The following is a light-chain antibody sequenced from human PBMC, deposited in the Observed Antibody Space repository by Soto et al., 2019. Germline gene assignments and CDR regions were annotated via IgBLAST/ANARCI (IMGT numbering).Light chain of an antibody. Sequence: DIQMTQSPSSLSASVGDRVTITCRASQSISSYLNWYQQKPGKAPKLLIYAASSLQSGVPSRFSGSGSGTDFTLTISSLQPEDFATYYCQQSYSTPGTFGPGIKVDIK. J-gene: IGKJ3*01. CDR1: QSISSY. V-gene: IGKV1-39*01. CDR3: QQSYSTPGT. CDR2: AAS.